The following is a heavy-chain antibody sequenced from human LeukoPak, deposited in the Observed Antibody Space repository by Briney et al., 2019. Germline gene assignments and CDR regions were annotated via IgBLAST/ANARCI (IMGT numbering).Heavy chain of an antibody. D-gene: IGHD3-10*01. CDR3: ARDSTYYYDSGSSGPHYFDN. Sequence: HAGGSLRLSCAASGFTFSSYAMSWVRQAPGKGLEWVSAISGSGGSTYYADSVKGRFTISRDNSKNTLYLQLNSLRAEDTAVYYCARDSTYYYDSGSSGPHYFDNWGQGTLVTVSS. J-gene: IGHJ4*02. CDR2: ISGSGGST. CDR1: GFTFSSYA. V-gene: IGHV3-23*01.